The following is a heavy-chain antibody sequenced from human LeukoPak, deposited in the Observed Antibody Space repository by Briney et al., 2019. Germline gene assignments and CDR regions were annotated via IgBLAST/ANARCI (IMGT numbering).Heavy chain of an antibody. D-gene: IGHD3-22*01. CDR3: ARSERITMIVVVIAAPNYYYGMDV. CDR1: GYTFTSYG. CDR2: ISAYNGNT. Sequence: ASVKVSCKASGYTFTSYGISWVRQAPGQGLGWMGWISAYNGNTNYAQKLQGRVTMTTDTSTSTAYMELRSLRSDDTAVYYCARSERITMIVVVIAAPNYYYGMDVWGQGTTVTVSS. V-gene: IGHV1-18*01. J-gene: IGHJ6*02.